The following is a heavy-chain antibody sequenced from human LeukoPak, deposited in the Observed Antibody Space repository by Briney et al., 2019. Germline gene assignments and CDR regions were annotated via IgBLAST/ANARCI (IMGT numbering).Heavy chain of an antibody. J-gene: IGHJ5*02. Sequence: SETLSLTCTVSGGSISSYYWSWIRQPPGKGLEWIGYIYYSGSTNYSPSLKSRVTISVDTSKNQFSLKLSSVTAADTAVYYCARGGVTIFGVATPTNWFDPWGQGTLVTVSS. V-gene: IGHV4-59*01. CDR3: ARGGVTIFGVATPTNWFDP. D-gene: IGHD3-3*01. CDR2: IYYSGST. CDR1: GGSISSYY.